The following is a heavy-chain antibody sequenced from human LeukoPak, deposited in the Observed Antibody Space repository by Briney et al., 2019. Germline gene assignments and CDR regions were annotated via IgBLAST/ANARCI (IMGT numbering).Heavy chain of an antibody. V-gene: IGHV4-30-4*08. CDR1: GGSISSGDYY. D-gene: IGHD2-2*02. CDR3: ARVLRGPAAIGNNWFDP. CDR2: IYYSGST. Sequence: KPSQTLSLTCTVSGGSISSGDYYWSWIRQPPGKGLEWIGYIYYSGSTHYNPSLKSRVTISVDTSKNQFSLKLSSVTAADTAVYYCARVLRGPAAIGNNWFDPWGQGTLVTVSS. J-gene: IGHJ5*02.